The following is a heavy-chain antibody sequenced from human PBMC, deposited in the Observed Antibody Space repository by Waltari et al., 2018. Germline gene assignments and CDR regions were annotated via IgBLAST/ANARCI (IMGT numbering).Heavy chain of an antibody. D-gene: IGHD1-26*01. CDR2: IYHSGDT. V-gene: IGHV4-38-2*01. CDR1: GYSLSSGYY. CDR3: ARELSSRVYYYYMDV. J-gene: IGHJ6*03. Sequence: QVQLQESGPGLVKPSETLSLTCAVSGYSLSSGYYWGWIRQPPGKGLEWIGSIYHSGDTYDNPSLKSRVTISVDTSKNQFSLKLSSVTAADTAVYYCARELSSRVYYYYMDVWGKGTTVTVSS.